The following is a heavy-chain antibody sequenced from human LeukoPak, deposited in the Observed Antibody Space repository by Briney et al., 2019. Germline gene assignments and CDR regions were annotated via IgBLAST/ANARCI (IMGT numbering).Heavy chain of an antibody. J-gene: IGHJ6*03. CDR1: GFTFSSYG. V-gene: IGHV3-30*02. CDR3: AKVTSIYSSTYYYYYMDV. D-gene: IGHD3-16*01. CDR2: IRYDGSNK. Sequence: PGGSLRLSCAASGFTFSSYGMHWVRQAPGKGLEWVAFIRYDGSNKYYADSVKGRFTISRDNSKNTLYLQMNSLRAEDTAVYYCAKVTSIYSSTYYYYYMDVWGKGTTVTVSS.